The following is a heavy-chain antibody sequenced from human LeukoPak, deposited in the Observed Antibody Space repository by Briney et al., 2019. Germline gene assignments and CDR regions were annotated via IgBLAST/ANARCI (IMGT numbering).Heavy chain of an antibody. CDR2: INAGNGNT. CDR3: ARAAPGDCSGGSCYSEYNWFDP. V-gene: IGHV1-3*01. D-gene: IGHD2-15*01. CDR1: GYTFTSCA. Sequence: ASVKVSCKASGYTFTSCAMHWVRQAPGQRLEWMGWINAGNGNTKYSQKFQGRVTITRDTSASTAYMELSSLRSEDTAVYYCARAAPGDCSGGSCYSEYNWFDPWGQGTLVTVSS. J-gene: IGHJ5*02.